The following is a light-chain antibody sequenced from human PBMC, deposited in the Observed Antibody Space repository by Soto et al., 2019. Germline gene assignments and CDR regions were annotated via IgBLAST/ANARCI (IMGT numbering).Light chain of an antibody. Sequence: EIVMTQSPATLSVSPGETATLSCRASQSINSYVAWYQQKLGQTPRLLIHGASTRASGIAARFSGSGSGTEFTLTISGLQSEDFATYYCQQYNSWPVTFGQGTKVDIK. CDR3: QQYNSWPVT. J-gene: IGKJ1*01. CDR2: GAS. V-gene: IGKV3D-15*01. CDR1: QSINSY.